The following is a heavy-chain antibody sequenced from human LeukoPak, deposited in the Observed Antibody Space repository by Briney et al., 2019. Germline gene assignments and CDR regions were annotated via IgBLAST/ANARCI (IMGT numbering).Heavy chain of an antibody. D-gene: IGHD5-12*01. V-gene: IGHV3-21*06. J-gene: IGHJ6*02. CDR2: ISESSSYT. CDR3: ARDREAKARIGGMDV. CDR1: KFIFSSYS. Sequence: GGSLRLSCAASKFIFSSYSMNWVRQAPGKGLEWVSYISESSSYTYYADSVKGRFTISRDNAKNSLYLQMNSLRAEDTAIYYCARDREAKARIGGMDVWGQGTTVIV.